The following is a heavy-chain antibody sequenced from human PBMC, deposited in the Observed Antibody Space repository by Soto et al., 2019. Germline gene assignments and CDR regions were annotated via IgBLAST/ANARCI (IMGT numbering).Heavy chain of an antibody. J-gene: IGHJ4*02. CDR3: ATHMSSWYYFDY. CDR2: IDPSDSYT. CDR1: GYSFTSYW. Sequence: EVQLVQSGAEVKKPGESLRISCKGSGYSFTSYWISWVRQMTGKGLEWMGRIDPSDSYTNYSPSFQGHVTISADKSISTAYLQWSSLKASDTAMYYCATHMSSWYYFDYWGQGTLVTVSS. V-gene: IGHV5-10-1*03. D-gene: IGHD2-21*01.